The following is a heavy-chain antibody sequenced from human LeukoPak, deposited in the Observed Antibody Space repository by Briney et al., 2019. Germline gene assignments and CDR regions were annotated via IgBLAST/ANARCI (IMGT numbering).Heavy chain of an antibody. V-gene: IGHV3-48*02. CDR3: ARDRGSGDYGAYFDF. CDR1: GLIVSSYS. D-gene: IGHD4-17*01. J-gene: IGHJ4*02. CDR2: ITSSSRI. Sequence: GGSLRLSCAASGLIVSSYSMNWVRQAPGKGLEWLSYITSSSRIYYTDSVKGRVTISRDNAMNSLYLQMNSLRDEDTAVYYCARDRGSGDYGAYFDFWGQGTLVTVSS.